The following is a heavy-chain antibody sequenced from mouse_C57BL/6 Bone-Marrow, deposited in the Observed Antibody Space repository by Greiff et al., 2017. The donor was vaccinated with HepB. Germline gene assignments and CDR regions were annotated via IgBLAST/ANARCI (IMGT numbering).Heavy chain of an antibody. Sequence: EVKLMESGGDLVKPGGSLKLSCAASGFTFSSYGMSWVRQTPDKRLEWVATISSGGSYTYYPDSVKGRFTISRDNAKNTLYLQMSSLKSEDTAMYYCARHRPPGDYWGQGTTLTVSS. J-gene: IGHJ2*01. CDR2: ISSGGSYT. CDR3: ARHRPPGDY. CDR1: GFTFSSYG. V-gene: IGHV5-6*01.